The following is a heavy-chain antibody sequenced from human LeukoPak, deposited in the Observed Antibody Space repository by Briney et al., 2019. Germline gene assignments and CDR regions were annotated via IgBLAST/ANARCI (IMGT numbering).Heavy chain of an antibody. D-gene: IGHD3-3*01. CDR3: ARDQTYYDFWSSFDY. Sequence: GGSLRLSCAASGFTFSSYAMHWVRQAPGKGLEWVAVISYDRSNKYYADSVKGRFTISRDNSKNTLYLQTNSLRAEDTAVYYCARDQTYYDFWSSFDYWGQGTLVTVSS. CDR2: ISYDRSNK. V-gene: IGHV3-30*04. CDR1: GFTFSSYA. J-gene: IGHJ4*02.